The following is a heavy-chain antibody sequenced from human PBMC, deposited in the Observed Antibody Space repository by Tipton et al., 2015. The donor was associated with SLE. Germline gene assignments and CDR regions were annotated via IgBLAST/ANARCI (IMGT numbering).Heavy chain of an antibody. CDR1: GGSFSGYY. D-gene: IGHD3-10*01. Sequence: LRLSCAVYGGSFSGYYWSWIRQPPGKGLEWIGEINHSGSTNYNPSLKSRVTISVDTSKNQFSLKLSSVTAADTAVYYCARSGSDAFDIWGQGTMVTVSS. V-gene: IGHV4-34*01. CDR3: ARSGSDAFDI. J-gene: IGHJ3*02. CDR2: INHSGST.